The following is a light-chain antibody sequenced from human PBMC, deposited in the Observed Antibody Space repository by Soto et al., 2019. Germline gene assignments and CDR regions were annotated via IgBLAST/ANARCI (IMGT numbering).Light chain of an antibody. CDR2: AAG. CDR3: HQTSITQLN. J-gene: IGKJ4*01. CDR1: QSISSY. Sequence: DIQMTQSPSSLSASVGDRVTITCRASQSISSYLNWYQQKPGKAPKLLIYAAGSLQSGVPSRFSGGGSATDFTLTISSLQPEDFETYFCHQTSITQLNSVGGTKANIX. V-gene: IGKV1-39*01.